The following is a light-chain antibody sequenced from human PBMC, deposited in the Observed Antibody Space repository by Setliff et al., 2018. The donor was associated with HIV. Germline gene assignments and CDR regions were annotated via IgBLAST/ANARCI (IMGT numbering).Light chain of an antibody. CDR3: CSYAGNAYV. Sequence: QSALAQPASVSGSPGQSITISCTGTSSDVGAYSLVSWYQQHPGKAPKLMIYEVSKRPSGVPDRFSGSKSGNTASLTISGLQAEDEADYYCCSYAGNAYVFGAGTKVTVL. CDR1: SSDVGAYSL. V-gene: IGLV2-23*02. J-gene: IGLJ1*01. CDR2: EVS.